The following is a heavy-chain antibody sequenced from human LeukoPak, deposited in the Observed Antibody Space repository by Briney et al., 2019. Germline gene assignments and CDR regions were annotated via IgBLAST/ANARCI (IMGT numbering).Heavy chain of an antibody. D-gene: IGHD3-10*01. Sequence: KSSETLSLTCTVSGGSISSGGYYWSWIRQHPGKGLEWIGYIYYSGSTYYNPSLKSRVTISVDTSKNQFSLKLSSVTAADTAVYYCAGGPGGAFDTWGQGTMVTVSS. CDR3: AGGPGGAFDT. J-gene: IGHJ3*02. V-gene: IGHV4-31*03. CDR1: GGSISSGGYY. CDR2: IYYSGST.